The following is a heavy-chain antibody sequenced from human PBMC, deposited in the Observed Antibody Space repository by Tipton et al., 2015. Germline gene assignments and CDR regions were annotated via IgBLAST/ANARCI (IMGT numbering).Heavy chain of an antibody. D-gene: IGHD4-17*01. CDR2: ISAYNGNT. V-gene: IGHV1-18*04. CDR3: ARNDYGDYHFDY. J-gene: IGHJ4*02. CDR1: GYTFTSYG. Sequence: QVQLVQSRAEVKKPGESLRISCKASGYTFTSYGISWVRQAPGQGLEWMGWISAYNGNTNYAQKLQGRVTMTTDTSTSTAYMEVRSLRSDDTAVYYCARNDYGDYHFDYWGQGTLVTVSS.